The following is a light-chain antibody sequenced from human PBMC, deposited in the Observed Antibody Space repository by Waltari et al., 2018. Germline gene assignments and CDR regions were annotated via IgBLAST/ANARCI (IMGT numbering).Light chain of an antibody. CDR3: QHYSNWPFT. CDR1: QSVSSS. V-gene: IGKV3-15*01. Sequence: ENVLTQSPATLSLSPGERATLSCRASQSVSSSLAWYQQKPGQAPRLLIYGASSRATGIPDRFSGSGSGPDFTLTISSLEPEDFAVYYCQHYSNWPFTFGPGTKLDIK. J-gene: IGKJ3*01. CDR2: GAS.